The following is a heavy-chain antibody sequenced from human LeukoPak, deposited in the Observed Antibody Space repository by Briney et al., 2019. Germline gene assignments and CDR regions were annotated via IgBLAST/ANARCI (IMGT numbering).Heavy chain of an antibody. CDR3: ARHGGYCSSTSCPHNWFDP. Sequence: PSETLPLTCAVYGGSFSGYYWSWIRQPPGKGLEWIGEINHSGSTNYNPSLKSRVTISVDTSKNQFSLKLSSVTAADTAVYYCARHGGYCSSTSCPHNWFDPWGQGTLVTVSS. V-gene: IGHV4-34*01. CDR2: INHSGST. CDR1: GGSFSGYY. D-gene: IGHD2-2*01. J-gene: IGHJ5*02.